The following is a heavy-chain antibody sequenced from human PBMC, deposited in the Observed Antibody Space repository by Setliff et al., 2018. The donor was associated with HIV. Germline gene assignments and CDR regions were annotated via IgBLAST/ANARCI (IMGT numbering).Heavy chain of an antibody. Sequence: ASVKVSCKASGYTFTSYGISWVRQAPGQGLEWMGIINPSGGSTSYAQRFQGRVTMTRDTSISTAYMELSRLRSDDTAVYYCATKVYCTNGVCLDAFDIWGQGTMVTVSS. CDR3: ATKVYCTNGVCLDAFDI. CDR1: GYTFTSYG. CDR2: INPSGGST. J-gene: IGHJ3*02. V-gene: IGHV1-46*01. D-gene: IGHD2-8*01.